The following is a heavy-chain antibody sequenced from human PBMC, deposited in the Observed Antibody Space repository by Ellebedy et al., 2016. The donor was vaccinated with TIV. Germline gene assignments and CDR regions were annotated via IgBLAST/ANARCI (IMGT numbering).Heavy chain of an antibody. V-gene: IGHV4-59*01. CDR2: IYYSGST. Sequence: SETLSLTXTVSGGSISSYYWSWIRQPPGKGLEWIGYIYYSGSTNYNPSLKSRVTISVDTSKNQFSLKLSSVTAADTAVYYCARMGLLWELNWFDPWGQGTLVTVSS. CDR1: GGSISSYY. D-gene: IGHD3-10*01. J-gene: IGHJ5*02. CDR3: ARMGLLWELNWFDP.